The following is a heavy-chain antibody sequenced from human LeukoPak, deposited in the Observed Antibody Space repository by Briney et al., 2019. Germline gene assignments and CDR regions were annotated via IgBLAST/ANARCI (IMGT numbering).Heavy chain of an antibody. CDR2: IRGSGGST. J-gene: IGHJ4*02. D-gene: IGHD2-8*01. CDR1: GFTVSSPY. V-gene: IGHV3-23*01. Sequence: QTGGSLRLSCAVSGFTVSSPYMTWARQAPGKGLEWVSTIRGSGGSTYYADSVKGRMTISTDNSKNTMNLQMNSLRAEDTAVYYCAKDRSCTNDVCHGDFDYWGQGTLVTVSS. CDR3: AKDRSCTNDVCHGDFDY.